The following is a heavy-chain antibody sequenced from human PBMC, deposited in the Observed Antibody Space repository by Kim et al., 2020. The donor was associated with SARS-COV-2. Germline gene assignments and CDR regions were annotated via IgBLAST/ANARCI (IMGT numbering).Heavy chain of an antibody. J-gene: IGHJ4*02. CDR3: AKAWDY. Sequence: GRDIRTYYADSVKGRDTIARDNSKNTLYLQMNSLRAEDTAVYYCAKAWDYWGQGTLVTVSS. V-gene: IGHV3-23*01. CDR2: GRDIRT.